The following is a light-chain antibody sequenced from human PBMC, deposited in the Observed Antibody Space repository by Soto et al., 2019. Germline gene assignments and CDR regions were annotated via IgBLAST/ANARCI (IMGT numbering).Light chain of an antibody. V-gene: IGLV2-11*01. J-gene: IGLJ2*01. CDR1: SSDVGGYNY. CDR3: CSYAGSYPVV. Sequence: QSALTQPRSVCGSPGQSVTISCTGTSSDVGGYNYVSWYQQHPGKAPKLMIYDVSKRPSGVPDRFSGSKSGNTASLTISGLQAEDEADYYCCSYAGSYPVVFGGGTKLTVL. CDR2: DVS.